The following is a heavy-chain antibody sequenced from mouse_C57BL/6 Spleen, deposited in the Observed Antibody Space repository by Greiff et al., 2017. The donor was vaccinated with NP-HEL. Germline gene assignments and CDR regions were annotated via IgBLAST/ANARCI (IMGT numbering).Heavy chain of an antibody. CDR3: ARPVVALYAMDY. CDR2: ISSGSSTI. CDR1: GFTFSDYG. J-gene: IGHJ4*01. D-gene: IGHD1-1*01. V-gene: IGHV5-17*01. Sequence: EVQVVESGGGLVKPGGSLKLSCAASGFTFSDYGMHWVRQAPEKGLEWVAYISSGSSTIYYADTVKGRFTISRDNAKHTLFLQMTSLRSEDTAMYYCARPVVALYAMDYWGQGTSVTVSS.